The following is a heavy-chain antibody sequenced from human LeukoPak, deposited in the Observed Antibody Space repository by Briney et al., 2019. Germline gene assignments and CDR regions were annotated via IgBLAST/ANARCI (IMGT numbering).Heavy chain of an antibody. CDR2: ISSSSSYI. Sequence: GGSLRLSCAASGFTFSSYSMNWVRQAPGNGLEWVSSISSSSSYIYYADSVKCRFTISRDNAKNSLYLQMNSLRAEDTAVYYCASRAVSSGYSYWGQGTLVTVSS. CDR3: ASRAVSSGYSY. J-gene: IGHJ4*02. CDR1: GFTFSSYS. V-gene: IGHV3-21*01. D-gene: IGHD3-22*01.